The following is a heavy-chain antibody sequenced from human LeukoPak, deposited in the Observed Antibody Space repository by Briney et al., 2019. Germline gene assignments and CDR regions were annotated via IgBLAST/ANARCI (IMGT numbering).Heavy chain of an antibody. CDR3: ARGDYYGSGSHFDY. Sequence: SETLSLTCTVSGYSISSGYCWGWIRQPPGKGLEWIGSIYHSGSTYYNPSLKSRVTISVDTSKNQFSLKLSSVTAADTAVYYCARGDYYGSGSHFDYWGQGTLVTVSS. J-gene: IGHJ4*02. CDR1: GYSISSGYC. D-gene: IGHD3-10*01. CDR2: IYHSGST. V-gene: IGHV4-38-2*02.